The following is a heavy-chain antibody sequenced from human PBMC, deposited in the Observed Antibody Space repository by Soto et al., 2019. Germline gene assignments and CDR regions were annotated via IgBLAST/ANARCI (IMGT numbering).Heavy chain of an antibody. D-gene: IGHD3-22*01. CDR3: ARGDGDYYDGNGYLGRH. Sequence: EVQLVESGGGLVQPGGSLRLSCAASGFTFSSYWMHWVRQAPGKGLVWVSRIKSDGSGTSYADSVKGRLTISRDNAKNTQYLQMNSLRAEDTAVYYCARGDGDYYDGNGYLGRHWGQGTLVTVSP. V-gene: IGHV3-74*01. CDR1: GFTFSSYW. CDR2: IKSDGSGT. J-gene: IGHJ4*02.